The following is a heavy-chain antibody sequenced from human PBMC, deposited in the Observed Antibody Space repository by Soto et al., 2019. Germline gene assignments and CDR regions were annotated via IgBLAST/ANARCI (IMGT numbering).Heavy chain of an antibody. CDR1: GFTFSDHH. Sequence: EVQLVESGGGLVQPGGSLRLSCAASGFTFSDHHMDWVRQAPGKGLEWVGRARNKAHSYTTAYAASVKGRFTISRDDSKNSLSLQMNSLKTEDTAVYFCARLMGTSFDFWGQGTLVTVSS. J-gene: IGHJ4*02. D-gene: IGHD2-8*01. V-gene: IGHV3-72*01. CDR3: ARLMGTSFDF. CDR2: ARNKAHSYTT.